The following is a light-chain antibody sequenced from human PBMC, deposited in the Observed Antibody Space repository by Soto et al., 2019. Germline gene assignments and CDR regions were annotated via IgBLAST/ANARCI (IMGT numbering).Light chain of an antibody. V-gene: IGLV2-8*01. CDR3: SSYGGTNTVV. CDR1: SSDVGGYKY. J-gene: IGLJ2*01. Sequence: QSVLTQPPSASGSPGQSVTISCTGTSSDVGGYKYVSWYQHHPGKAPKVVIYEVTKRPSGVPDRFSGSQSGNTASLTVSGLQAADEADYYCSSYGGTNTVVFGGGTRLTVL. CDR2: EVT.